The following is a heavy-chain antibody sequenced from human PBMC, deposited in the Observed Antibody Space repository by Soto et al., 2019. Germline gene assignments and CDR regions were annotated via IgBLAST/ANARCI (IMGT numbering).Heavy chain of an antibody. CDR3: TTEGYCSGGSCYSPYYYFDY. D-gene: IGHD2-15*01. J-gene: IGHJ4*02. CDR2: LKSKTDGGTT. CDR1: GFTFCNAW. V-gene: IGHV3-15*07. Sequence: EVQLVESGGGLVKPGGSLRLSCAASGFTFCNAWMNWVRQAPGKGLEWVGRLKSKTDGGTTDYAAPVKGRFTISRDDSKNTLYLQMNSLKTEDTAVYYCTTEGYCSGGSCYSPYYYFDYWGQGTLVTVSS.